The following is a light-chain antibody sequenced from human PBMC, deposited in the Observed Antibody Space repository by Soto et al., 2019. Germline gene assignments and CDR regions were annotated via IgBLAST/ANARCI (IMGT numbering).Light chain of an antibody. CDR3: QQHSHWPPWT. CDR1: QNVRTF. V-gene: IGKV3-11*01. Sequence: EVVLTQSPATLSLSPGERATLSCRASQNVRTFLDWYQPKPGQAPRLLIYGASNRATGIPARFSGSGSGTDFTLTISSLEPEDFAVYYCQQHSHWPPWTFGQGTRVEIQ. J-gene: IGKJ1*01. CDR2: GAS.